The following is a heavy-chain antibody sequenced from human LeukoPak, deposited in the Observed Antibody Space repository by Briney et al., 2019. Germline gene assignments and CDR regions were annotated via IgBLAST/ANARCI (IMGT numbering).Heavy chain of an antibody. CDR1: GDAFISYG. Sequence: ASVKVSCRASGDAFISYGITWVRQAPGQGLEWVGWISPDNGNTNYAQKLQGRVTLTTDTSTSTAYLELSSLRFDDTAVYYCARLYSSSWYRADDYWGQGTLVTVSS. V-gene: IGHV1-18*01. CDR3: ARLYSSSWYRADDY. D-gene: IGHD6-13*01. CDR2: ISPDNGNT. J-gene: IGHJ4*02.